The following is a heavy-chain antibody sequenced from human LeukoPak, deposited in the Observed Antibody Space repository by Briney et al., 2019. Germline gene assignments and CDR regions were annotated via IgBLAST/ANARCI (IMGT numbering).Heavy chain of an antibody. CDR3: ASRLYCSNTRCRDFPFAY. CDR2: IIPIFGTA. V-gene: IGHV1-69*01. CDR1: GGTFSSYA. D-gene: IGHD2-2*01. Sequence: SGKVSCKASGGTFSSYAINWVRQAPGQGLEWMGGIIPIFGTANYAQKFQDRVTITADESTSTAYMELSSLRSEDTAIYYCASRLYCSNTRCRDFPFAYWGQGTLVTVSS. J-gene: IGHJ4*02.